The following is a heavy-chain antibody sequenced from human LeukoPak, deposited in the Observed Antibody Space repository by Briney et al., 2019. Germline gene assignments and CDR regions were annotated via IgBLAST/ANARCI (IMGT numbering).Heavy chain of an antibody. Sequence: QPGGSLRLSCAASGFIFSNYWMTWVRQAPGKGLEGVAPIRQDGSERHYVDSVKDRFTISRDNAKNSLDLQMDSLRAEDTAVYYCARDWGSTGYDLYDSWGQGTLVTVSS. CDR3: ARDWGSTGYDLYDS. J-gene: IGHJ4*02. CDR1: GFIFSNYW. V-gene: IGHV3-7*01. D-gene: IGHD7-27*01. CDR2: IRQDGSER.